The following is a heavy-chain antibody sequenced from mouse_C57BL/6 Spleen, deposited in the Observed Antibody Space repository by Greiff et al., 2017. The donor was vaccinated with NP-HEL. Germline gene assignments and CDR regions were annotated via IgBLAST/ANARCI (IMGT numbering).Heavy chain of an antibody. Sequence: VQLQQSGAELVRPGASVKLSCKASGYTFTDYYINWVKQRPGQGLEWIARIYPGSGNTYYNEKFKGKATLTAEKSSSTAYMQLSSLTSEDSAVYFCARESGYETWFAYWGQGTLVTVSA. J-gene: IGHJ3*01. CDR2: IYPGSGNT. V-gene: IGHV1-76*01. CDR3: ARESGYETWFAY. D-gene: IGHD3-1*01. CDR1: GYTFTDYY.